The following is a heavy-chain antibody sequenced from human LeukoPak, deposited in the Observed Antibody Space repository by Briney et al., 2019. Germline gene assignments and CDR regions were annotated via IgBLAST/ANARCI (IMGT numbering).Heavy chain of an antibody. V-gene: IGHV4-30-4*08. D-gene: IGHD2-2*01. CDR3: ARGRRYCTSTSCYVVEAFQH. CDR1: GGSINNGDYY. J-gene: IGHJ1*01. CDR2: IYYSGST. Sequence: SETLSLTCTVSGGSINNGDYYWSWIRQPPGKGLEWIGYIYYSGSTYYNPSLKGRVTISVDTSKSQFSLKLSSVTAADTAVYYCARGRRYCTSTSCYVVEAFQHWGQGTLVTVSS.